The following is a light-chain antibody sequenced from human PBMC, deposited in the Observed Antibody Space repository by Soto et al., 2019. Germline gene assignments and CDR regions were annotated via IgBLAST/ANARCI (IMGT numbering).Light chain of an antibody. CDR2: GVT. V-gene: IGLV2-14*01. CDR3: SSYTSSSTLDVV. CDR1: DSDVGGYNF. J-gene: IGLJ2*01. Sequence: QSVLTQPASVSGSPGQSITISCTGTDSDVGGYNFVSWYQQHPGKAPKLMIYGVTNRPSGVSNRFSGSKSGNTASLTISGLQAEDEADYYCSSYTSSSTLDVVFGGGTKLTVL.